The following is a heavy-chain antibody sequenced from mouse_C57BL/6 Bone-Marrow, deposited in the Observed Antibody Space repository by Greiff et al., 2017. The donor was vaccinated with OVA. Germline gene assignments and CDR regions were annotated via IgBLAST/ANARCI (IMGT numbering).Heavy chain of an antibody. V-gene: IGHV1-82*01. CDR1: GYAFSSSW. CDR3: LVRGGQLRLRFAY. CDR2: IYPGDGDT. J-gene: IGHJ3*01. D-gene: IGHD3-2*02. Sequence: QVQLQQSGPELVKPGASVKISCKASGYAFSSSWMNWVKQRPGQGLEWIGRIYPGDGDTNYNGKFTGKATLTADKSSSTAYMQLSSLTTEDSAVYFCLVRGGQLRLRFAYWGQGTLVTVSA.